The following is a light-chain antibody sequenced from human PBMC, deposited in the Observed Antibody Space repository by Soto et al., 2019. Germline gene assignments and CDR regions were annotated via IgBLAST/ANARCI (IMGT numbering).Light chain of an antibody. CDR2: EVS. CDR1: SSDVGNYNR. Sequence: QSVLTQPPSVSGSPGQSVTISCTGTSSDVGNYNRVSWYQQPPGTAPKLMIYEVSNRPSGVPDRFSGSKSGNTASLTISGLQAEDDADYYCSSYTSSSTYVVFGGGTKLTVL. J-gene: IGLJ2*01. V-gene: IGLV2-18*02. CDR3: SSYTSSSTYVV.